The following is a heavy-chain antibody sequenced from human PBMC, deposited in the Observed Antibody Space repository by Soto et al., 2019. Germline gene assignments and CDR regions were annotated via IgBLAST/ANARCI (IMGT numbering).Heavy chain of an antibody. J-gene: IGHJ6*02. CDR3: ARELRFGEDYYGMDV. Sequence: SETLSLTCSVSGGSINNGMYYWSWIRQHPGKGLEWIGYIYFNGNTYYHPSLRSRVIMSLDMSKNQFSLKLSSVTAADTAVYYCARELRFGEDYYGMDVWGQGTTVTVSS. CDR1: GGSINNGMYY. V-gene: IGHV4-31*03. CDR2: IYFNGNT. D-gene: IGHD3-10*01.